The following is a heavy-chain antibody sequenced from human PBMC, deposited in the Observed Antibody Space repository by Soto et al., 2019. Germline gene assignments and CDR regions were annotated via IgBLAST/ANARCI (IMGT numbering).Heavy chain of an antibody. CDR2: ISGYNGDT. D-gene: IGHD6-13*01. CDR1: GYTFTSYG. V-gene: IGHV1-18*01. CDR3: ARAPQTVAGAGIWY. J-gene: IGHJ4*02. Sequence: ASVKVSCKASGYTFTSYGISWVRQAPGQGLEWTGWISGYNGDTNYAQKYQGRVTMTTDTSTSTAYMELRSLRSDDTAVYYCARAPQTVAGAGIWYWGQGTLVTVSS.